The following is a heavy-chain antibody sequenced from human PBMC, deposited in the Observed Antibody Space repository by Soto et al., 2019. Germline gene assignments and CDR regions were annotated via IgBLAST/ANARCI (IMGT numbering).Heavy chain of an antibody. CDR3: ARGSSSWYPFDY. D-gene: IGHD6-13*01. CDR2: INHSGST. J-gene: IGHJ4*02. V-gene: IGHV4-34*01. CDR1: GGSFSGYY. Sequence: TSETLSLTCAVYGGSFSGYYWSWIRQPPGKGLEWIGEINHSGSTNYNPSLKSRVTISVDTSKNQFSLKLSSVTAADTAVYYCARGSSSWYPFDYWGQGTLVTVSS.